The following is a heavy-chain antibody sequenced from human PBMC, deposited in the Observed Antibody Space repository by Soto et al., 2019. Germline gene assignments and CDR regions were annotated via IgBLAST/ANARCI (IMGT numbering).Heavy chain of an antibody. V-gene: IGHV1-69*08. CDR2: IIPILGIA. CDR3: ARDSDDYGDYATNWFGP. D-gene: IGHD4-17*01. J-gene: IGHJ5*02. CDR1: GGTFSSYT. Sequence: QVQLVQSGAEVKKPGSSVKVSCKASGGTFSSYTISWVRQAPGQGLEWMGRIIPILGIANYAQKFQGRVTITADKSTSTAYRGLRSLRSEDTAVYYCARDSDDYGDYATNWFGPWGQGTLVTVSS.